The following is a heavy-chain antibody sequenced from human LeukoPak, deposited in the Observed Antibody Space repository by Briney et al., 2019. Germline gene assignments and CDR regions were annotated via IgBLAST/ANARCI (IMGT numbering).Heavy chain of an antibody. CDR1: GFTFSTYG. V-gene: IGHV3-30*02. J-gene: IGHJ4*02. CDR3: AKLASNYGFWSGSDS. D-gene: IGHD3-3*01. CDR2: IRYDGSDK. Sequence: PGGSLRLSCAASGFTFSTYGMHWVRQAPGKGLEWVTFIRYDGSDKYYADSVKGRFTISRDNSKNTLYLQMNSLRAEDTAVYYCAKLASNYGFWSGSDSWGQGTLVTVSS.